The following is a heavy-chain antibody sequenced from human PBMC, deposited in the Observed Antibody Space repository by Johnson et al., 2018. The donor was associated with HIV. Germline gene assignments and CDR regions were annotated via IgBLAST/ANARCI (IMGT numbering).Heavy chain of an antibody. CDR3: AKDVSVVTPYGSFDI. V-gene: IGHV3-30*18. D-gene: IGHD4-23*01. CDR2: ITFEGSDK. J-gene: IGHJ3*02. CDR1: GFTFSNYG. Sequence: QVQLVESGGGVVQPGRSLRLSCAASGFTFSNYGMHWVRQAPGKGLEWVAVITFEGSDKYYADSVKGRVTISRDDSKNTLYLRLNSLRPEDSAVYYCAKDVSVVTPYGSFDIWGQGTRVTVSS.